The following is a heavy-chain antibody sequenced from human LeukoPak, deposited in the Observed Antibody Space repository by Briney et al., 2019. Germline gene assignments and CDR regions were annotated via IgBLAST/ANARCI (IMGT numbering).Heavy chain of an antibody. CDR1: GFTCSSYA. CDR2: ISGSGGST. V-gene: IGHV3-23*01. CDR3: ARDGDAYNFDF. Sequence: PGGSLRLSCAASGFTCSSYAMSWVRQAPGKGLEWVSAISGSGGSTYYADSVKGRFTISRDNSKNTLYLQMNSLRADDTAVYYCARDGDAYNFDFWGQGALVTVSS. D-gene: IGHD5-24*01. J-gene: IGHJ4*02.